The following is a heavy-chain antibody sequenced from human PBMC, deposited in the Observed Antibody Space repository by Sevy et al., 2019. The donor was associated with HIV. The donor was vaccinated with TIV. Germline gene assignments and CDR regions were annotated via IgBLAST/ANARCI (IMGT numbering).Heavy chain of an antibody. D-gene: IGHD3-22*01. V-gene: IGHV3-13*01. Sequence: GGSLRLSCAASGFTFSSYDMHWVRQAIGKGLEWVSAMGTAGDTYYPGSVKGRFTISSENAKNSLYLQMNSLRAGDTAVYYGARDSFTTKTYYGMYVWGQGTTVTVSS. J-gene: IGHJ6*02. CDR3: ARDSFTTKTYYGMYV. CDR1: GFTFSSYD. CDR2: MGTAGDT.